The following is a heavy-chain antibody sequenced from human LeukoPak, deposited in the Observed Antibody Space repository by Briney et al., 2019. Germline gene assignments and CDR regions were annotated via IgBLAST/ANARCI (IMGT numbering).Heavy chain of an antibody. D-gene: IGHD6-13*01. CDR2: MNPNSGNT. J-gene: IGHJ4*02. V-gene: IGHV1-8*01. CDR1: GYTFTSYD. CDR3: ARGDRYSSSWYRGPIYYFDY. Sequence: ASVKVSCKASGYTFTSYDINWVRQATGQGLEWMGWMNPNSGNTGYAQNFQGRVTMTRNTSISTAYMELSSLGSEDTAVYYCARGDRYSSSWYRGPIYYFDYWGQGTLVTVSS.